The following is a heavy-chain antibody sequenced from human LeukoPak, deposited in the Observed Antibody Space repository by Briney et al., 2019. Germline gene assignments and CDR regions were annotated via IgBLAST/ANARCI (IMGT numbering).Heavy chain of an antibody. V-gene: IGHV1-8*01. CDR1: GYTFIGYD. J-gene: IGHJ4*02. CDR3: ARGEYSSSWYPLDY. D-gene: IGHD6-13*01. CDR2: MKPNSGDT. Sequence: ASVKVSCKTSGYTFIGYDINWVRQAPGQGLEWMGWMKPNSGDTHFAQKFQGRLTMTRNTSISTAFMELSSLRSEDTAVYYCARGEYSSSWYPLDYWGQGSLVTVSS.